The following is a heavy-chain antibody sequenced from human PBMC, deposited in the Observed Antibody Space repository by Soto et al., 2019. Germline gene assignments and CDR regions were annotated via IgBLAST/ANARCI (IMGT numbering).Heavy chain of an antibody. J-gene: IGHJ4*02. D-gene: IGHD6-19*01. CDR3: AKADGQQGLIPHLDN. V-gene: IGHV3-23*01. CDR1: GFNFKKFA. CDR2: ISCCGGSA. Sequence: EVQLLESGGGVVQPGGSLRLSCVASGFNFKKFAMAWVRQAAGEGLEWVSGISCCGGSASYADSVKGRFSIARDDSKNTVALQWKSLRVEDTAQYYCAKADGQQGLIPHLDNWGQGTLVTVS.